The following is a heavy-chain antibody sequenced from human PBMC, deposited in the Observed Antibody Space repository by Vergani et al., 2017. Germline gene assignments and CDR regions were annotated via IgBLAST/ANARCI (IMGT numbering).Heavy chain of an antibody. CDR2: ISWNSGSI. CDR3: AKENSSSWYYYYGMDV. V-gene: IGHV3-9*01. CDR1: GFILSSYG. D-gene: IGHD6-6*01. Sequence: VQLVESGGGVVQPGRSLRLSCAASGFILSSYGMHWVRQAPGKGLEWVSGISWNSGSIGYADSVKGRFTISRDNAKNSMYLQMNSLRAEDTALYYCAKENSSSWYYYYGMDVWGQGTTVTVSS. J-gene: IGHJ6*02.